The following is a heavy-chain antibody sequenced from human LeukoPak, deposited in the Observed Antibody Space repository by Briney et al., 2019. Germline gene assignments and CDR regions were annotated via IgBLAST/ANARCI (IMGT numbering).Heavy chain of an antibody. J-gene: IGHJ4*02. D-gene: IGHD4-17*01. CDR1: GFTFSTYA. CDR3: ARDFRDYRDYVAYFDS. V-gene: IGHV3-30-3*01. Sequence: GGSLRLSCAASGFTFSTYAMHWVRQAPGKGREGVAVILYGGSNQYYTDSVKGRFTISRDNSRNKLYLQMNSLKVEDTAVYYCARDFRDYRDYVAYFDSWGQGTLVTVSS. CDR2: ILYGGSNQ.